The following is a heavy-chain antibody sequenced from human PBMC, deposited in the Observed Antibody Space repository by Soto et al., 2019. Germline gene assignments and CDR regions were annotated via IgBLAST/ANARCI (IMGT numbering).Heavy chain of an antibody. CDR2: IYYSGST. Sequence: SETLSLTCTVSGGSISSYYWSWIRQPPGKGLELIGYIYYSGSTNYNPSLKSRVTISVDTSKNQFSLKLSSVTAADTAVYFCAEVILPGADLYYYYGKDVWGQGTTVTVSS. CDR3: AEVILPGADLYYYYGKDV. CDR1: GGSISSYY. J-gene: IGHJ6*02. D-gene: IGHD3-10*01. V-gene: IGHV4-59*12.